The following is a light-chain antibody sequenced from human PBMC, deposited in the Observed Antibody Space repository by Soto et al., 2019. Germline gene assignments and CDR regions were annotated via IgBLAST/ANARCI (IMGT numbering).Light chain of an antibody. V-gene: IGKV3-20*01. CDR3: QQYGSFPET. J-gene: IGKJ2*01. CDR1: QSVSSSY. Sequence: EIVVTQSPGTLSLSPGERATLSCRASQSVSSSYLAWYQQKPGQAPRLLIYGASSRATGIPDRFSGSGSGTDFTLTISRLEPEDFAVYYCQQYGSFPETFGQGTKLEIK. CDR2: GAS.